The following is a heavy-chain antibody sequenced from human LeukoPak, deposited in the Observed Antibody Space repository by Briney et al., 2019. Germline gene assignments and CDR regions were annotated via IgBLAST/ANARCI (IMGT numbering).Heavy chain of an antibody. D-gene: IGHD4-17*01. V-gene: IGHV3-49*04. CDR2: IRSNAYGGTT. CDR3: TKDRDYGDYNYFDY. CDR1: GFTFGDYA. J-gene: IGHJ4*02. Sequence: PGRSLRLSCTASGFTFGDYAMSWVRQAPGKGLEWVGFIRSNAYGGTTEYAASVKGRFTISRDDSKSIAYLQMNSLKTEDTAVYYCTKDRDYGDYNYFDYWGQGTLVTVSS.